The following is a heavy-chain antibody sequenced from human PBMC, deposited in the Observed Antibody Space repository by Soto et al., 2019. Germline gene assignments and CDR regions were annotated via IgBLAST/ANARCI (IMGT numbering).Heavy chain of an antibody. CDR2: IYNSGST. Sequence: SETLSLTCTVSGGCMDTSTYCWGWIRQPPGKGLEWIGNIYNSGSTSYNPSLKSRATISADTSKSQFSLKLTSVTAADTAVYYCARRNCSGGSYFYFDYWGQGTLVTVSS. CDR1: GGCMDTSTYC. J-gene: IGHJ4*02. CDR3: ARRNCSGGSYFYFDY. D-gene: IGHD2-15*01. V-gene: IGHV4-39*01.